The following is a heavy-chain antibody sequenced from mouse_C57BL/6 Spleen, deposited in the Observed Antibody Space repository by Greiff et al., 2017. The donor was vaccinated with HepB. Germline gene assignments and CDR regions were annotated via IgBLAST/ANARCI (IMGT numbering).Heavy chain of an antibody. V-gene: IGHV1-55*01. J-gene: IGHJ2*01. D-gene: IGHD2-14*01. Sequence: QVQLQQSGAELVKPGASVKMSCKASGYTFTSYWITWVKQRPGQGLEWIGDIYPGSGSTNYNEKFKSKATLTVDTSSSTAYMQLSSLPSEDSAVYYCASEVLGPSYFDYWGQGTTLTVSS. CDR3: ASEVLGPSYFDY. CDR2: IYPGSGST. CDR1: GYTFTSYW.